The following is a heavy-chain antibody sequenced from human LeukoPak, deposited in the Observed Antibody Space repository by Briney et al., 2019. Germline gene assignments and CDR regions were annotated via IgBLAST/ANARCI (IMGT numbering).Heavy chain of an antibody. V-gene: IGHV1-24*01. CDR1: GYTLTELS. CDR3: ATNGPVYYYMDV. CDR2: FDPEDGET. J-gene: IGHJ6*03. Sequence: ASVKVSCKVSGYTLTELSMHWVRQAPGKGLEWMGGFDPEDGETIYAQKFQGRVTMTEDTSTDTAYMELSSLGSEDTAVYYCATNGPVYYYMDVWSKGTTVTVSS.